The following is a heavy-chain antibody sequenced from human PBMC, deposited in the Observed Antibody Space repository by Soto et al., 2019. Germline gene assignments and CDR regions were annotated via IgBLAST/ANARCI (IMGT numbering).Heavy chain of an antibody. CDR1: GYIFTSYG. D-gene: IGHD3-22*01. Sequence: ASVKVSCKASGYIFTSYGISWVRQAPGQGLEWMGWISAYNGNANYAQKLQARVTMTTDTSTSTAFMELRSLRSDDTAVYFCARDSSGYYIDYWGQGTLVTVSS. V-gene: IGHV1-18*01. CDR3: ARDSSGYYIDY. J-gene: IGHJ4*02. CDR2: ISAYNGNA.